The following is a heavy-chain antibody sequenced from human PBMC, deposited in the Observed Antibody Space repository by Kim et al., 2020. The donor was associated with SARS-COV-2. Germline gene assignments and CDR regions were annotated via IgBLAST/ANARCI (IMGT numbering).Heavy chain of an antibody. D-gene: IGHD6-19*01. J-gene: IGHJ4*02. V-gene: IGHV3-23*01. Sequence: DSVKGRFTISRDNSKNTLYLQMNSLRAEDTAVYYCAKERQWLVLPSPFDYWGQGTLVTVSS. CDR3: AKERQWLVLPSPFDY.